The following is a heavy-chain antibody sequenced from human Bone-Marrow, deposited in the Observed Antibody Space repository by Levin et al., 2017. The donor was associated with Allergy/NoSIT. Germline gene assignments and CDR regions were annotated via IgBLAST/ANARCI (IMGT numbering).Heavy chain of an antibody. V-gene: IGHV3-21*01. CDR2: ISSSSSYI. Sequence: ASVKVSCAASGFTFSSYSMNWVRQAPGKGLEWVSSISSSSSYIYYADSVKGRFTISRDNAKNSLYLQMNSLRAEDTAVYYCARDLHCSGGSCYYFDYWGQGTLVTVSS. CDR1: GFTFSSYS. CDR3: ARDLHCSGGSCYYFDY. D-gene: IGHD2-15*01. J-gene: IGHJ4*02.